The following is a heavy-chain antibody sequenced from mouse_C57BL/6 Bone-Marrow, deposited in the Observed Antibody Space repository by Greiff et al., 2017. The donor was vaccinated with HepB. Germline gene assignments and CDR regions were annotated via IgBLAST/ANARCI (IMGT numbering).Heavy chain of an antibody. CDR1: GYTFTDYY. CDR3: AIVSLTTEDYFDY. V-gene: IGHV1-26*01. D-gene: IGHD1-1*01. J-gene: IGHJ2*01. Sequence: VQLQQSGPELVKPGASVKISCKASGYTFTDYYMNWVKQSHGKSLEWIGDSNPNNGGTSYNQKFKGKATLTVDKSSSTAYMELRSLTSEDSAVYYCAIVSLTTEDYFDYWGQGTTLTVSS. CDR2: SNPNNGGT.